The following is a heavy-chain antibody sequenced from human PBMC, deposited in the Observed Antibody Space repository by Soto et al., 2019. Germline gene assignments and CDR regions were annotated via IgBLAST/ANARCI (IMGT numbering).Heavy chain of an antibody. V-gene: IGHV4-30-2*02. D-gene: IGHD1-26*01. CDR3: VRSLEKKWEIPFYSGMDF. Sequence: QPMSDTCGVSDGSSISRGYCRIMKRKPPGKVLEWIGYIYNSGSTYYNPSLRSRVTISIETSKKQFSLKVSSVTAADTAVYYCVRSLEKKWEIPFYSGMDFRGQGTTVTVSS. CDR1: DGSSISRGYC. CDR2: IYNSGST. J-gene: IGHJ6*02.